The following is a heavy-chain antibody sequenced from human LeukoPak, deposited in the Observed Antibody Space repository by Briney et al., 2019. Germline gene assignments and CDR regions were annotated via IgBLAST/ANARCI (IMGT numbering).Heavy chain of an antibody. Sequence: ASVKVSCKASGYTFTSYDINWVRQATGQGLEWMGWMNPNSDNTGYAQKFQGRVTMTRNTSISTAYMELSSLRSEDTAVYYCAGRIAAAARTYPYYYYGMDVWGQGTTVTVSS. CDR2: MNPNSDNT. V-gene: IGHV1-8*01. CDR1: GYTFTSYD. J-gene: IGHJ6*02. D-gene: IGHD6-13*01. CDR3: AGRIAAAARTYPYYYYGMDV.